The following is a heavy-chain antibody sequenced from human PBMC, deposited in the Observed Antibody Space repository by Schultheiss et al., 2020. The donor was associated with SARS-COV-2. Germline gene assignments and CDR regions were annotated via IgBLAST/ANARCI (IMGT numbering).Heavy chain of an antibody. J-gene: IGHJ3*02. D-gene: IGHD5-18*01. CDR3: ARVEVVPAAMWIHDAFDI. Sequence: GGSLRLSCEASGFTFSAYAMHWVRQAPGTGLEWVSYISSSSSTIYYADSVKGRFTISRDNAKNSLYLQLNRLRAEDTAVYYCARVEVVPAAMWIHDAFDIWGRGKMVTVSS. V-gene: IGHV3-48*01. CDR2: ISSSSSTI. CDR1: GFTFSAYA.